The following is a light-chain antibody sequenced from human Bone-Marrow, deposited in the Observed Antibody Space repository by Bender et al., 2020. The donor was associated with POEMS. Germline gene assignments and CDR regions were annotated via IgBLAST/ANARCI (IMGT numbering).Light chain of an antibody. V-gene: IGLV3-25*03. Sequence: SYEVTQPPSVSVSPGQTATITCSGDTVPNQYANWYKQKAGQAPVLVIYKDTERPSGIPERFSGSISGTTVTLTISGVQAEDEADYYCQSADRSGMHVVFGGGTKLTVL. CDR2: KDT. CDR1: TVPNQY. CDR3: QSADRSGMHVV. J-gene: IGLJ2*01.